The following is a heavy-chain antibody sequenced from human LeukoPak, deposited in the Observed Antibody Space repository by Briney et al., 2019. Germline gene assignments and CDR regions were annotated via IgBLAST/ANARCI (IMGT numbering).Heavy chain of an antibody. CDR2: ISGSGGST. Sequence: PGGSLRLSCAASGFTFSSYAMSWVRQAPGKGLEWVSAISGSGGSTYYADSVKGRFTISRDNPKNSLYLQMNSLGVEDTAVYYCARDPASGNNPYWGQGTLVTVSS. J-gene: IGHJ4*02. CDR1: GFTFSSYA. V-gene: IGHV3-23*01. D-gene: IGHD1/OR15-1a*01. CDR3: ARDPASGNNPY.